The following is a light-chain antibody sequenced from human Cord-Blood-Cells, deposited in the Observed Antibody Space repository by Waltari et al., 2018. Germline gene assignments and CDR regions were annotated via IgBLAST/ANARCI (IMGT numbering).Light chain of an antibody. CDR1: QSLRCY. CDR2: SAS. Sequence: DIQMTKSQYYLSASAGARVIIPCLASQSLRCYLNWYQQKPVKAPKFLIYSASSFQSGVPSRFSVSGSGTDFTLTISSRQPEDVATYYCQQSYSTPRPFGQGTRLEIK. J-gene: IGKJ5*01. CDR3: QQSYSTPRP. V-gene: IGKV1-39*01.